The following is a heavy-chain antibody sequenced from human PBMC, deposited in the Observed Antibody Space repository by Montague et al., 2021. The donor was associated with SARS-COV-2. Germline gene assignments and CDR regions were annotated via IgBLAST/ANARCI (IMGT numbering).Heavy chain of an antibody. J-gene: IGHJ4*02. D-gene: IGHD1-26*01. CDR1: GGSISSSNW. CDR2: IYYNGHT. CDR3: ARGTEVGAFDY. Sequence: SETLSLTCAVSGGSISSSNWWSWVRQPPGKGLQWIAHIYYNGHTSYIPSLKSRLSVSLDKAKYQFSLELTSVTAADTARYFCARGTEVGAFDYWGQGALVSVSS. V-gene: IGHV4-4*02.